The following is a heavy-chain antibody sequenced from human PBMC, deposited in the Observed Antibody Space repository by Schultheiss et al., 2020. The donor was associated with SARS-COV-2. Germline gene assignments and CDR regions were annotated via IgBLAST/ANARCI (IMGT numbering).Heavy chain of an antibody. CDR2: IYSGGST. V-gene: IGHV3-66*01. D-gene: IGHD2-21*02. CDR3: ARDPQGVVTAIRGWFDP. Sequence: GGSLRLSCAASGFTVSSNYMSWVRQAPGKGLEWVSVIYSGGSTYYADSVKGRFTISRDNAKNSLYLQMNSLRAEDTAVYYCARDPQGVVTAIRGWFDPWGQGTLVTVSS. CDR1: GFTVSSNY. J-gene: IGHJ5*02.